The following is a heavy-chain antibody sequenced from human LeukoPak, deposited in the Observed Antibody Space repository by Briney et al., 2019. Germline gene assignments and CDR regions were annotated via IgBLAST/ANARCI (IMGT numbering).Heavy chain of an antibody. CDR1: GYSISSGYY. CDR3: ARHWAVAGTTLDY. V-gene: IGHV4-38-2*01. CDR2: IYHSGST. J-gene: IGHJ4*02. Sequence: SETLSLTCAVSGYSISSGYYWGWIRQPPGKGLEWIGSIYHSGSTYYNPSLKSRVTISVDTSKNQFSLKLSSVTAADTAMYYCARHWAVAGTTLDYWGQGTLVTVSS. D-gene: IGHD6-19*01.